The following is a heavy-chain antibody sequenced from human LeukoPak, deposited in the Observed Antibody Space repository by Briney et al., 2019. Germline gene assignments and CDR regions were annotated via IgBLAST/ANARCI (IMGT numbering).Heavy chain of an antibody. V-gene: IGHV4-34*01. D-gene: IGHD2-15*01. J-gene: IGHJ4*02. Sequence: PSETLSLTCAVYGGSFSGYYWSWIRQPPGKGLEWIGEINHSVSTNYNPSLKSRVTISVDTSKNQFSLKLSSVTAADTAVYYCARGGPYRLAVVQYGYYFDYWGQGTLVTVSS. CDR3: ARGGPYRLAVVQYGYYFDY. CDR1: GGSFSGYY. CDR2: INHSVST.